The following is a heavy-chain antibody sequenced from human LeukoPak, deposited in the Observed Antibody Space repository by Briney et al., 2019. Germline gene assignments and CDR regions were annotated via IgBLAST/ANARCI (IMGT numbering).Heavy chain of an antibody. CDR2: ISSSSSYI. D-gene: IGHD1-26*01. CDR3: ARDKSGSYYYYGMDV. Sequence: GGSLRLSCAASGFTFGDFYMSWIRQAPGKGLEWVSSISSSSSYIYYADSVKGRFTISGDNAKNSLYLQMNSLRAEDTAVYYCARDKSGSYYYYGMDVWGQGTTVTVSS. V-gene: IGHV3-11*06. J-gene: IGHJ6*02. CDR1: GFTFGDFY.